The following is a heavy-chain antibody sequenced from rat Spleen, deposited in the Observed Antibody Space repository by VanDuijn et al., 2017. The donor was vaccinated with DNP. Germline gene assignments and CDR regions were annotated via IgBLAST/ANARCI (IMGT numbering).Heavy chain of an antibody. Sequence: EVQLVESGGGLVQPGRSLRLSCAASGFTFSNFGMHWIRQAPTKGLEWVASLSTGGDKSAYRDSVKGRFIIFRDDAKNTQYLQMDSLRSEDMATYYCIRWNSGHFDYWGQGVMVTVSS. CDR2: LSTGGDKS. J-gene: IGHJ2*01. CDR1: GFTFSNFG. CDR3: IRWNSGHFDY. D-gene: IGHD4-3*01. V-gene: IGHV5S13*01.